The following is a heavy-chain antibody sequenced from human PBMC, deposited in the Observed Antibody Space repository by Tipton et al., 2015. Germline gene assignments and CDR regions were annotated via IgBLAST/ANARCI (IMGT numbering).Heavy chain of an antibody. CDR2: ISGSRIRT. D-gene: IGHD3-10*01. CDR1: GFTFSSYA. V-gene: IGHV3-23*01. Sequence: SLRLSCAASGFTFSSYAMGWVRQAPGKGLEWVSTISGSRIRTYYADSVMGRFTISRDNPKNTLYLQMNTLRADDTAVYYCAKGGALWFGEPPTDWGQGTLVTVSS. CDR3: AKGGALWFGEPPTD. J-gene: IGHJ4*02.